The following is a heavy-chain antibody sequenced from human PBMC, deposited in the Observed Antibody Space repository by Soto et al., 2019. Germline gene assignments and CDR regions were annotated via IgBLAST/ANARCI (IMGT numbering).Heavy chain of an antibody. D-gene: IGHD3-3*01. V-gene: IGHV3-7*01. Sequence: EVQLVESGGGLVQPGGSLRLSCAASGFTFSTYWMSWARQAPGKGLEWVANIKGVGSEKDYGDSVKGRFTISRDNAKNSLYLQMNSLKAEDTAVYYCAREEWFFDYWGQGTLVTVSS. CDR2: IKGVGSEK. CDR3: AREEWFFDY. J-gene: IGHJ4*02. CDR1: GFTFSTYW.